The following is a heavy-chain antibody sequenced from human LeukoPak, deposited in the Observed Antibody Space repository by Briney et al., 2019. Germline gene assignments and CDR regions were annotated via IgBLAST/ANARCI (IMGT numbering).Heavy chain of an antibody. CDR1: GYTFTGYY. Sequence: ASVKVSCKASGYTFTGYYMHWVRQAPGQGLEWMGWINPNSGGTNYAQKFQGRVTMTRDTSISTAYMELSRLRSDDTAVYYCAREAIGYSSGWYSLNNWFDPWGQGTLVTVSS. CDR3: AREAIGYSSGWYSLNNWFDP. CDR2: INPNSGGT. D-gene: IGHD6-19*01. J-gene: IGHJ5*02. V-gene: IGHV1-2*02.